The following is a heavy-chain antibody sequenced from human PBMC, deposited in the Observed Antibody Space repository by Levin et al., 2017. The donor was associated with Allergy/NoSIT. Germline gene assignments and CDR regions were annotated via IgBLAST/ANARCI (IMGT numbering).Heavy chain of an antibody. CDR3: ARHRVATRTNDAFDF. Sequence: SGGSLRLSCKASGYNFTTYWIGWVRHVPEKGLEWMAIIYPGDSDTRYSPSFQGQVTISVDKSISTTYLQYNSLRASDTAMYYCARHRVATRTNDAFDFWGLGTLVTVSP. D-gene: IGHD1/OR15-1a*01. V-gene: IGHV5-51*01. J-gene: IGHJ3*01. CDR1: GYNFTTYW. CDR2: IYPGDSDT.